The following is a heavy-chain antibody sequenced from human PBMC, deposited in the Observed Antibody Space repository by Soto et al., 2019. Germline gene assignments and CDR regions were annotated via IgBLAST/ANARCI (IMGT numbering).Heavy chain of an antibody. D-gene: IGHD2-15*01. V-gene: IGHV4-4*02. CDR3: ARDSRYCTDGGCSSMRDAFDV. J-gene: IGHJ3*01. CDR1: RFSVTNNKY. CDR2: IYHSGAT. Sequence: QAQLQESGPGLVRPSGTLSLTCTVSRFSVTNNKYWNWVRQSPGKALEWIGEIYHSGATYYNPSLSGRASISMDKSKNQISLNLNSVTAADTAVYYCARDSRYCTDGGCSSMRDAFDVWGQGTLVTVSS.